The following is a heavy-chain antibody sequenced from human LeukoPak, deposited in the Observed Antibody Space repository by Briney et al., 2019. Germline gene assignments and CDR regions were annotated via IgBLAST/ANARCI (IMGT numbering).Heavy chain of an antibody. J-gene: IGHJ4*02. V-gene: IGHV1-2*02. Sequence: ASVKVSCKASGYTFTGYYMHWVRQARGQGVEWMGWIDPNSGGTNYAQKFQGRVTMNTDTSISTTNMELSRLRSDDTAVYYCAREIARDGYNLRYFDYWGQGTLVTVSS. D-gene: IGHD5-24*01. CDR2: IDPNSGGT. CDR3: AREIARDGYNLRYFDY. CDR1: GYTFTGYY.